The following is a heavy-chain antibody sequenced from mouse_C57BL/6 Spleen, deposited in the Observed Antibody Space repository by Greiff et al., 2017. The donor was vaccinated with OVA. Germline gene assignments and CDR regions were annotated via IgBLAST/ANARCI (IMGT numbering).Heavy chain of an antibody. J-gene: IGHJ2*01. Sequence: VQLQQPGAELVKPGASVKLSCKASGYSFTSYWMHWVKQRPGQGLEWIGRIDPNSGGTKYNEKFKSKATLTVDKPSSTAYMRLSSLTSEDSAVYYCARGEHYDRSSGYFGDWGQGTTLTVSS. CDR2: IDPNSGGT. CDR1: GYSFTSYW. CDR3: ARGEHYDRSSGYFGD. V-gene: IGHV1-72*01. D-gene: IGHD1-1*01.